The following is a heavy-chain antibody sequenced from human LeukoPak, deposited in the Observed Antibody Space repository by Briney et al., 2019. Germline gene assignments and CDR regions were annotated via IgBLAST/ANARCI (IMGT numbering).Heavy chain of an antibody. CDR3: AQTVYGSAY. CDR2: ISSSSSTI. J-gene: IGHJ4*02. CDR1: GFTFSNYN. Sequence: GGSLRLPCAASGFTFSNYNMNWVRQAPGKGLEWVSYISSSSSTIYYADSVKGRFTISRDNAKNSLYLQMNSLRDEDTAVYYCAQTVYGSAYWGEGTRVTVSS. V-gene: IGHV3-48*02. D-gene: IGHD3-10*01.